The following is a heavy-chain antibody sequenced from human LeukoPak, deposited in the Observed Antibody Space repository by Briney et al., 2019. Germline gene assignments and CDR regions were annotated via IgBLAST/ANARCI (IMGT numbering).Heavy chain of an antibody. CDR3: ARFGSGWHYFDY. V-gene: IGHV4-34*01. CDR1: GGSFSGYY. CDR2: INHSGST. J-gene: IGHJ4*02. D-gene: IGHD6-19*01. Sequence: PSGTLSLTCAVYGGSFSGYYWSWIHQPPGKGLEWIGEINHSGSTNYNPSLKSRVTISVDTSKNQFSLKLSSVTAADTAVYYCARFGSGWHYFDYWGQGTLVTVSS.